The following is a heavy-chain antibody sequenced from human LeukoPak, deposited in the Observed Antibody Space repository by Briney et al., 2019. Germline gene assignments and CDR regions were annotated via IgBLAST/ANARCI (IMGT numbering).Heavy chain of an antibody. CDR3: ARARRSPVVPAAIRSYYYYYMDV. CDR1: GYTFTSYD. Sequence: GASVKVSCKASGYTFTSYDINWVRQATGQGLEWMGWMNPNSGNTGYAQKFQGRVTITRNTSISTAYMELSGLRSEDTAVYYCARARRSPVVPAAIRSYYYYYMDVWGKGTTVTVSS. V-gene: IGHV1-8*03. CDR2: MNPNSGNT. J-gene: IGHJ6*03. D-gene: IGHD2-2*02.